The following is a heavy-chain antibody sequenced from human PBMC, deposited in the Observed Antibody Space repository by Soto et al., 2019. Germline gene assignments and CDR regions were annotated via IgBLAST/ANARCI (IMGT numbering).Heavy chain of an antibody. CDR3: AGAGPVGYCSGGSCYLDY. J-gene: IGHJ4*02. Sequence: QVQLQESGPGLVKPSQTLSLTCTVSGGSISSGGYYWSWIRQHPGKGLEWIGYIYYSGSTYYNPYLNSRLTIAVDTSKNQISLRLSSVTAAETAVYYCAGAGPVGYCSGGSCYLDYWGQGTLVTVSS. D-gene: IGHD2-15*01. CDR1: GGSISSGGYY. CDR2: IYYSGST. V-gene: IGHV4-31*03.